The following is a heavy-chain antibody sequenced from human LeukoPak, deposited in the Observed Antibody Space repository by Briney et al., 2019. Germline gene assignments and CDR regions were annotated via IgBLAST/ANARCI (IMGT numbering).Heavy chain of an antibody. CDR3: ARDRPTGASRVFVVE. CDR2: MSSGSSYI. CDR1: GFTFRTYA. J-gene: IGHJ4*02. Sequence: GESLRLSCTASGFTFRTYAMTWVRQAPGKGLEWISSMSSGSSYIYYADSVRGRFTISRDNAKHSLSLEMNNLRAEDTAMYYCARDRPTGASRVFVVEWGQGTLVTVCS. D-gene: IGHD2-15*01. V-gene: IGHV3-21*01.